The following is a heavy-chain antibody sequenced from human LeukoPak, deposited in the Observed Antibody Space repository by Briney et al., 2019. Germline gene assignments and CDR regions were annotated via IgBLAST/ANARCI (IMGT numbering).Heavy chain of an antibody. Sequence: SETLSLTGIVSGVSIRSYYWAWIRQSPGKGLEWIANIYYSGSTYYNPSLNSRVTISVDTSKNQFSLKLSSVIATDTAVYYCVGLVVPGWFDPWGQGTLVTVSS. CDR2: IYYSGST. CDR1: GVSIRSYY. D-gene: IGHD2-15*01. CDR3: VGLVVPGWFDP. V-gene: IGHV4-59*04. J-gene: IGHJ5*02.